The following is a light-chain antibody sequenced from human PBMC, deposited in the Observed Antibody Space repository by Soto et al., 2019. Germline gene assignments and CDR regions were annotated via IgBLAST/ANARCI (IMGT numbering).Light chain of an antibody. J-gene: IGKJ1*01. Sequence: DVQMTQSPSSLSASVGDRVTITCRASQGINNDLSWYQQKAGEAPKRLIYAASALQRGVPSRFRGGGSGTEFTLTSNSLQPEDFATYYCLQHDSYPRTFGQGTKVEV. V-gene: IGKV1-17*01. CDR2: AAS. CDR1: QGINND. CDR3: LQHDSYPRT.